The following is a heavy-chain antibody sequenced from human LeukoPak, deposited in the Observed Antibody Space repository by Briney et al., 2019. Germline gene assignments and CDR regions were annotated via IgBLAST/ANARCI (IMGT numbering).Heavy chain of an antibody. D-gene: IGHD3-10*01. V-gene: IGHV4-34*01. J-gene: IGHJ5*02. CDR2: INHSGST. CDR1: GGSFSGYY. Sequence: SETLSLTCAVYGGSFSGYYWSWIRQPPGKGLEWIGEINHSGSTNYNPSLKSRVTISVDTSKNQFSLKLSSVTAADTAVYYCARHLRRYYYGSGSYYGFDPWGQGTLVTVSS. CDR3: ARHLRRYYYGSGSYYGFDP.